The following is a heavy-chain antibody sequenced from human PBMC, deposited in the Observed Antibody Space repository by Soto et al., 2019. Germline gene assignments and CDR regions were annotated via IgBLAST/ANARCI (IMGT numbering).Heavy chain of an antibody. CDR2: VRGGPDGGTT. CDR1: VFSFGDSA. Sequence: GXSLRLSFPASVFSFGDSAVSWVRQAPWKGLEWVGLVRGGPDGGTTEYAASVKGRFTISRDESKSIAYLQVNSLRTEDTAFYYCTRDPPTPEDGKLFDYWGQGTLVTVSS. V-gene: IGHV3-49*04. CDR3: TRDPPTPEDGKLFDY. J-gene: IGHJ4*02. D-gene: IGHD2-15*01.